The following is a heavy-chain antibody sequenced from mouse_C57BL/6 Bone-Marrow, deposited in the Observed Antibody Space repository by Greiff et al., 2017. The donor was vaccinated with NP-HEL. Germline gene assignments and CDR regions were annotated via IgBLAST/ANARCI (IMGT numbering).Heavy chain of an antibody. CDR1: GYTFTSYW. D-gene: IGHD3-2*02. CDR3: ASRGGWVFAY. Sequence: QVQLQQPGAELVRPGTSVKLSCKASGYTFTSYWMHWVKQRPGQGLAWIGVIDPSDSYTNYNQKFKGKATLTVDTSSSTAYMQLSSLTSEDSAVYYCASRGGWVFAYWGQGTLVTVSA. V-gene: IGHV1-59*01. CDR2: IDPSDSYT. J-gene: IGHJ3*01.